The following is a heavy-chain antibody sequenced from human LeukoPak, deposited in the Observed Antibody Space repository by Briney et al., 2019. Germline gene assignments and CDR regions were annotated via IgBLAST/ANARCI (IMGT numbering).Heavy chain of an antibody. D-gene: IGHD6-13*01. CDR1: GFAFSSFA. Sequence: GGSLRLSCAASGFAFSSFAMHWVREAPGKGLEWVAVISYDGSNKYYADSVKGRFTISRDNSKNTLYLQMNSLTAEDTAVYYCARDDRGIAAAGFFDYWGQGTLVTVSS. J-gene: IGHJ4*02. V-gene: IGHV3-30*04. CDR2: ISYDGSNK. CDR3: ARDDRGIAAAGFFDY.